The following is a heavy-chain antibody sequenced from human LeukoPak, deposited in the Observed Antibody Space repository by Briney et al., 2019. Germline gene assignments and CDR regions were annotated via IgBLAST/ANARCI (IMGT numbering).Heavy chain of an antibody. CDR2: INSDGSST. CDR1: GFIFSSYW. Sequence: GGSLRLSCAASGFIFSSYWMPWVRQAPGKGLVWVSRINSDGSSTSYADSVKGRFTISRDNAKNTLYLQMNSLRAEDTAVYYCARTKPRIAVAGSYYYYYGMDVWGQGTTVTVSS. J-gene: IGHJ6*02. V-gene: IGHV3-74*01. D-gene: IGHD6-19*01. CDR3: ARTKPRIAVAGSYYYYYGMDV.